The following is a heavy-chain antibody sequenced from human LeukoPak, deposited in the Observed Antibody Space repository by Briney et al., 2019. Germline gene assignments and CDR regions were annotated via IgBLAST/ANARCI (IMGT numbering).Heavy chain of an antibody. CDR1: GFTFSSYG. V-gene: IGHV3-30*02. CDR3: AKDLVGATTGDAFDI. Sequence: GGSLRLSCAASGFTFSSYGMHWVRQAPGKGLEWVAFIRYDGSNKYYADSVKGRFTISRDNSKNTLYLQMNSLRAEDTAVYYCAKDLVGATTGDAFDIWGQGTMVTVSS. J-gene: IGHJ3*02. CDR2: IRYDGSNK. D-gene: IGHD1-26*01.